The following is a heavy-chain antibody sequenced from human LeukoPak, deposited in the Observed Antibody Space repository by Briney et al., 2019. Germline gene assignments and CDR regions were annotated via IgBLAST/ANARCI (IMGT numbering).Heavy chain of an antibody. CDR3: ARPTTVTTISADAFDI. Sequence: GGSLRLSCAASGFTLDDYAMHWVRQAPGKGLEWVSGISWNSGSIGYADSVKGRFTISRDNAQNSLYLQMNSLRAEDSSVYYCARPTTVTTISADAFDIWGQGTMVTVSS. V-gene: IGHV3-9*01. CDR2: ISWNSGSI. CDR1: GFTLDDYA. D-gene: IGHD4-17*01. J-gene: IGHJ3*02.